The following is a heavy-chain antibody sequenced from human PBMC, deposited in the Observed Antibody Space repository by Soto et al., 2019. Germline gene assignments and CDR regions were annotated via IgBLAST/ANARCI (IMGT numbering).Heavy chain of an antibody. D-gene: IGHD2-21*01. V-gene: IGHV4-34*09. J-gene: IGHJ5*02. CDR1: GGSLSNYY. CDR2: IYHSGST. Sequence: SETLSLTCAVSGGSLSNYYWSWIRQPPGKGLEWIGEIYHSGSTNYNPSLKSRVTISVDTSKNQFSLKLSSVTAADTAVYYCARLRIATNNYKWFDPWGQGTLVTVSS. CDR3: ARLRIATNNYKWFDP.